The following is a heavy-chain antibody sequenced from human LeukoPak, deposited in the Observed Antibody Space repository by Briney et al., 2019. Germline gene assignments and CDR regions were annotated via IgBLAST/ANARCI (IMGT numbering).Heavy chain of an antibody. J-gene: IGHJ4*02. V-gene: IGHV4-34*01. Sequence: SDTLSLPCALYGGSFSGYYWSWIRQPPGKGLEWIGEINHSGSTNYNPSLKSRVTISVDTSKNQFSLKLSSVTAADTAVYYCARGFRTGYYSPFDYWGQGTLVTVSS. D-gene: IGHD3/OR15-3a*01. CDR2: INHSGST. CDR3: ARGFRTGYYSPFDY. CDR1: GGSFSGYY.